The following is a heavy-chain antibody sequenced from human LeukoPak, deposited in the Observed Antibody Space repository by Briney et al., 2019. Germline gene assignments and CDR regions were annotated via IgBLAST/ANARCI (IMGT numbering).Heavy chain of an antibody. V-gene: IGHV3-23*01. Sequence: PGGSLRLSCAASGLIFNNYAMNWVRQAAGRGLEWVSAISGRGGSTDYADSVKGRFTVSRDNSKNIAHLQMDSLRAEDTAVYYCAKDDSRYPSFFDYWGQGNLVTVSS. CDR3: AKDDSRYPSFFDY. J-gene: IGHJ4*02. D-gene: IGHD3-9*01. CDR1: GLIFNNYA. CDR2: ISGRGGST.